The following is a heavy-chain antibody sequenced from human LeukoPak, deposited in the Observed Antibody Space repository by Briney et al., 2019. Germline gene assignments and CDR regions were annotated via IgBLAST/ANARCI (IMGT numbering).Heavy chain of an antibody. CDR3: ARNPGLWVGELLDHWYFDL. CDR1: GYTFTGYY. Sequence: GASVKVSCKASGYTFTGYYMHWVRQAPGQGLEWMGWINPNSGGTNYAQKFQGRVTMTRDTSISTAYMELSWLRSDDTAVYYCARNPGLWVGELLDHWYFDLWGRGTLVTVSS. J-gene: IGHJ2*01. CDR2: INPNSGGT. V-gene: IGHV1-2*02. D-gene: IGHD3-10*01.